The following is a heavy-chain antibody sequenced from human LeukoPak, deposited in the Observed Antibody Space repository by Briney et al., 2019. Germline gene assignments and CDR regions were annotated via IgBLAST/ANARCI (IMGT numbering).Heavy chain of an antibody. CDR3: ARETQNDHDYASKGDWFDP. D-gene: IGHD4-17*01. CDR2: ISAYNGNT. Sequence: ASVKVSCKASGYTFTSYGISWVRQAPGQGLEWMGWISAYNGNTNYAQKLQGRVTMTTDTSTSTAYMELRSLRSDDTAVYYCARETQNDHDYASKGDWFDPWGQGTLVTVSS. J-gene: IGHJ5*02. V-gene: IGHV1-18*01. CDR1: GYTFTSYG.